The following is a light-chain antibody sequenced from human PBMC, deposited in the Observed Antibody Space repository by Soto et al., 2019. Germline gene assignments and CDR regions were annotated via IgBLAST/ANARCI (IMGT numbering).Light chain of an antibody. CDR2: DSS. V-gene: IGKV3-15*01. Sequence: EIVLAQSPATLSLSPGERATLSCRASHSISSNLVWYQQKPGQAPRLLISDSSTAATGIPARFSGSGSGTDFTHTISSLQAEDVAVYYCQQYFSIPITFGQGTR. J-gene: IGKJ5*01. CDR3: QQYFSIPIT. CDR1: HSISSN.